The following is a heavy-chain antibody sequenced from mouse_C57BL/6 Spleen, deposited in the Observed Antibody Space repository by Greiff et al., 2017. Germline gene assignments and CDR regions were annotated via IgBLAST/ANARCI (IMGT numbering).Heavy chain of an antibody. CDR1: GFTFSSYA. Sequence: EVQLVESGGGLVKPGGSLTLSCAVSGFTFSSYAMSWVRQPPEKRLEWVATISDGGSYTYYPDNVKGRFTISRDNAKHNLYLQMSHLKSEDTAMYYCARELEDAMDYWSQGTSVTVSS. CDR2: ISDGGSYT. D-gene: IGHD3-3*01. V-gene: IGHV5-4*01. CDR3: ARELEDAMDY. J-gene: IGHJ4*01.